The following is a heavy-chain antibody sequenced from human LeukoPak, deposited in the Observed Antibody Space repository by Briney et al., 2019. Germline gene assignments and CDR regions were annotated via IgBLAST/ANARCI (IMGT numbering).Heavy chain of an antibody. V-gene: IGHV4-30-2*01. CDR1: GGSISSGGYS. Sequence: HSETLSLTCAVSGGSISSGGYSWSWIRQPPGKSLEWIGYIYHSGSTYYNPSLKSRVTISVDRSKNQFSLKLSSVTAADTAVYYCARSITRNWFDPWGQGTLDTVSS. CDR2: IYHSGST. D-gene: IGHD3-10*01. J-gene: IGHJ5*02. CDR3: ARSITRNWFDP.